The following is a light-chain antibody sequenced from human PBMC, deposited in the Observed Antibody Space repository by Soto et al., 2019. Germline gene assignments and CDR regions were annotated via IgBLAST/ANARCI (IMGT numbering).Light chain of an antibody. J-gene: IGKJ2*02. Sequence: IVLTQSPGALYVSPGERATLSCRASQSVSTNLAWYQQKPGQPPRLLIYGASTRATGIPARFSGSGSGTEFTLTISSMQSEDVAIYYCQQYNEWPSRTFGQGTKVEIK. CDR2: GAS. V-gene: IGKV3-15*01. CDR3: QQYNEWPSRT. CDR1: QSVSTN.